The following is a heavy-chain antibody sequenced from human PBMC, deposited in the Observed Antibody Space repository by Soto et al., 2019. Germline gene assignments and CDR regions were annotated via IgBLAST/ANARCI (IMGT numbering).Heavy chain of an antibody. CDR2: INHSGST. Sequence: SETLSLTCAVYGGSFSGYYWSWIRQPPGKGLEWIGEINHSGSTNYNPSLRSRVTISVDTSKNQFSLKLSSVTAADTAVYYCARGRQWLVSHYYYYYGMDVWGQGTTVTVSS. CDR1: GGSFSGYY. D-gene: IGHD6-19*01. V-gene: IGHV4-34*01. CDR3: ARGRQWLVSHYYYYYGMDV. J-gene: IGHJ6*02.